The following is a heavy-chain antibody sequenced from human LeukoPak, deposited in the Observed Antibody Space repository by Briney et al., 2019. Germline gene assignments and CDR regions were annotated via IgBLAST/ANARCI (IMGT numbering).Heavy chain of an antibody. Sequence: GGSLRLSCAASGFTFSSYAMSWVRQAPGKGLEWVSAISGSGGSTYYADSVKGRFTISRDNSKNTLYLQMNSLRAEDTAVYYCAKGPVLRFLEWVDYWGQGTLVTASS. V-gene: IGHV3-23*01. D-gene: IGHD3-3*01. CDR1: GFTFSSYA. CDR3: AKGPVLRFLEWVDY. CDR2: ISGSGGST. J-gene: IGHJ4*02.